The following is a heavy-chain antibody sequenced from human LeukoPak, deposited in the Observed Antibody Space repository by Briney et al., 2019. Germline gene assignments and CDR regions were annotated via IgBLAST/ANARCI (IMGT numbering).Heavy chain of an antibody. CDR2: IKQDGSEK. D-gene: IGHD3-3*01. CDR3: ARAQLRFLEWLLYSWFDP. J-gene: IGHJ5*02. CDR1: GIHLRCYW. V-gene: IGHV3-7*05. Sequence: GSLRTPLAASGIHLRCYWMNWVRQAPGEGLGVVAKIKQDGSEKYYVDSVKGRFTISRDNAKNSLYLQMNSLRAEDTAVYYCARAQLRFLEWLLYSWFDPWGQGTLVTVSS.